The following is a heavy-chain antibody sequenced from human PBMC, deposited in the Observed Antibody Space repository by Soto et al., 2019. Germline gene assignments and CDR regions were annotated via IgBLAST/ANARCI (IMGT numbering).Heavy chain of an antibody. CDR3: ARDDRGVVVAATDIYFDY. J-gene: IGHJ4*02. CDR2: ISSSSSYI. V-gene: IGHV3-21*01. D-gene: IGHD2-15*01. CDR1: GFTFSSYS. Sequence: ESGGGLVKPGGSLRLSCAASGFTFSSYSMNWVRQAPGKGLEWVSSISSSSSYIYYADSVKGRFTISRDNAKNSLYLQMNSLRAEDTAVYYCARDDRGVVVAATDIYFDYWGQGTLVTVSS.